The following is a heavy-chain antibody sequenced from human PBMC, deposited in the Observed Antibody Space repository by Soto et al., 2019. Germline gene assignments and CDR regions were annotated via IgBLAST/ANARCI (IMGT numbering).Heavy chain of an antibody. V-gene: IGHV3-30*04. J-gene: IGHJ4*02. CDR1: GFTFSSYA. D-gene: IGHD3-10*01. CDR2: ISFDGSSE. CDR3: ARPFYGSGNYSPSGIDF. Sequence: PGGSLRLSCAASGFTFSSYAMHWVRQAPGEGLKWLTYISFDGSSEYYADSVKGRFTVSRDNSKETLYLQINSLRAEDTAVYYCARPFYGSGNYSPSGIDFWGLGTLVTVSS.